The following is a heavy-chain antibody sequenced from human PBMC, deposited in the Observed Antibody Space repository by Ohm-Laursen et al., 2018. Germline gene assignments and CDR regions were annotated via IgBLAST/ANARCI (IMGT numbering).Heavy chain of an antibody. D-gene: IGHD3-3*01. V-gene: IGHV1-69*05. CDR1: GGTFSSYA. CDR3: ARDFEWATDV. Sequence: SVKVSCKASGGTFSSYAFSWVRQAPGQGLEWMGGIIPLFGTANYAQKFQGRVTMTKDRSTSTVYMELSSLRSDDTAVYYCARDFEWATDVWGQGTLVTVSS. J-gene: IGHJ6*02. CDR2: IIPLFGTA.